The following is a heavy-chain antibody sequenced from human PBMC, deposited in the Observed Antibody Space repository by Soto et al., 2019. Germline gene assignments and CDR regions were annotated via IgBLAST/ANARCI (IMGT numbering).Heavy chain of an antibody. CDR3: AHRRRGFLDY. D-gene: IGHD3-10*01. V-gene: IGHV2-5*02. J-gene: IGHJ4*02. CDR1: GVSLSSSGEG. Sequence: KESGPTLVKPTQTLMLTCTLSGVSLSSSGEGVGWIREPPGKALEWLALIYWDDDKRYSPSLKNRLTITKDTSKNQVFLIVTNMDPMDTATYYCAHRRRGFLDYWVQGTPVTVSS. CDR2: IYWDDDK.